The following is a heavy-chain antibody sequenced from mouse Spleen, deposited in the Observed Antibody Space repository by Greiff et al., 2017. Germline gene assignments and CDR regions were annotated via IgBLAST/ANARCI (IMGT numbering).Heavy chain of an antibody. J-gene: IGHJ3*01. D-gene: IGHD4-1*01. V-gene: IGHV1-4*01. CDR1: GYTFSSYT. CDR3: ARRGGTSWFAY. Sequence: QVQLKESGAELARPGASVKMSCKASGYTFSSYTMHWVKQRPGQGLEWIGYINPSSGYTKYNQKFKDKATLTADKSSSTAYMQLSSLTSEDSAVYYCARRGGTSWFAYWGQGTLVTVSA. CDR2: INPSSGYT.